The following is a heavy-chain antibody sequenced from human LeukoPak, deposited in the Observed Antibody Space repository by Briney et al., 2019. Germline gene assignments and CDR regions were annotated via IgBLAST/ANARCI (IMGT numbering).Heavy chain of an antibody. J-gene: IGHJ4*02. CDR2: IYFSGST. CDR3: ARNRGSSPLYVY. D-gene: IGHD1-26*01. Sequence: SETLSLTCAVSGGSISYYYWSWIRQPPGKGLEWIGYIYFSGSTNYNPSLRSRVPISVDASKNQFSLKLSSVTAADTAVYFCARNRGSSPLYVYWGQGTLVTVSS. CDR1: GGSISYYY. V-gene: IGHV4-59*01.